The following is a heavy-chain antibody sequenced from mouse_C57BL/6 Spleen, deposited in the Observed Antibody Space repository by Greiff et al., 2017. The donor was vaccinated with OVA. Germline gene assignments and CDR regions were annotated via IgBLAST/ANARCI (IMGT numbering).Heavy chain of an antibody. Sequence: EVQLVESGGDLVKPGGSLKLSCAASGFTFSSYGMSWVRQTPDKRLEWVATISSGGSYTYYPDSVKGRFTIARDNANNTLYLQMSRLKSEDTAMYYCAKHDYGSSYWYFDVWGTGTTVTVAS. D-gene: IGHD1-1*01. CDR2: ISSGGSYT. J-gene: IGHJ1*03. V-gene: IGHV5-6*01. CDR1: GFTFSSYG. CDR3: AKHDYGSSYWYFDV.